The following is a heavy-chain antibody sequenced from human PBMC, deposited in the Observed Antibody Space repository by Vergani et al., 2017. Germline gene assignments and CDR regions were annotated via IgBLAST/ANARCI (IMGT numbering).Heavy chain of an antibody. CDR1: GFTFSSYG. Sequence: QVQLVESGGGVVQPGGSLRLSCAASGFTFSSYGMHWVRQAPGKGLEWVAFIRYDGSNKYYADSVKGRFTISRDNSKNTLYLQMNSLRAEDTAVYYCAKDRTGIAGAGPLDYWGQGTLVTVSS. J-gene: IGHJ4*02. D-gene: IGHD6-19*01. CDR3: AKDRTGIAGAGPLDY. V-gene: IGHV3-30*02. CDR2: IRYDGSNK.